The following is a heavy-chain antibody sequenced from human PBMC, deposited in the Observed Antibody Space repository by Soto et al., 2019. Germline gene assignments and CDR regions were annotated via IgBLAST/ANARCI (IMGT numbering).Heavy chain of an antibody. Sequence: LRLSCAASGFTFSSYAMSWVRQAPGKGLEWVSAISGSGGSTYYADSVKGRFTISRDNSKNTLYLQMNSLRAADTAVYYCAKEMYSGSYSIGYWGQGTLVTVSS. V-gene: IGHV3-23*01. D-gene: IGHD1-26*01. CDR3: AKEMYSGSYSIGY. CDR2: ISGSGGST. CDR1: GFTFSSYA. J-gene: IGHJ4*02.